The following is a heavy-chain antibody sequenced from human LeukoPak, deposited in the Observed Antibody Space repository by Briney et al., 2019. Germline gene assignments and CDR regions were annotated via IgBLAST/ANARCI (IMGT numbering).Heavy chain of an antibody. CDR3: ATSDILTGYYTFDY. V-gene: IGHV4-59*08. CDR1: GGSISSYY. Sequence: PSETLSLTCTVSGGSISSYYWSWIRQPPGKGLEWIGYIYYSGSTNYNPSPKSRVTISVDTSKNQFSLKLSSVTAADTAVYYCATSDILTGYYTFDYWGQGTLVTVSS. J-gene: IGHJ4*02. CDR2: IYYSGST. D-gene: IGHD3-9*01.